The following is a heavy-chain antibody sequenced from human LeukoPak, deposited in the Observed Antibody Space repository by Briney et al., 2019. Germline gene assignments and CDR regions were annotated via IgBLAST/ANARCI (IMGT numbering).Heavy chain of an antibody. Sequence: RPGGSLRLSCAASGFTFSSYAMSWVRQAPGKGLEWVSAISGSGGSTYYADSVKGRFTISRDNSKNTLYLQMNSLRAEDTAVYYCAKDPSVPDTDGVNWFDPWGQGTLVTVSS. V-gene: IGHV3-23*01. CDR1: GFTFSSYA. CDR2: ISGSGGST. J-gene: IGHJ5*02. D-gene: IGHD2-2*01. CDR3: AKDPSVPDTDGVNWFDP.